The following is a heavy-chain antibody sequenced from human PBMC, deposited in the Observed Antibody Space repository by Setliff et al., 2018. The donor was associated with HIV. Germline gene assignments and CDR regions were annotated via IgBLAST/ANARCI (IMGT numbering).Heavy chain of an antibody. CDR2: FDPQDGET. J-gene: IGHJ6*03. V-gene: IGHV1-24*01. CDR3: ARDRVAEGLLGDYYYMDV. D-gene: IGHD3-10*01. Sequence: ASVKVSCKVYGYTLSELSIHWVRQAPGKGLEWMGYFDPQDGETVYAQNFQGRVTMTEDTSTDTAYMELSSLTYEDTAVYYCARDRVAEGLLGDYYYMDVWGKGTTVTVS. CDR1: GYTLSELS.